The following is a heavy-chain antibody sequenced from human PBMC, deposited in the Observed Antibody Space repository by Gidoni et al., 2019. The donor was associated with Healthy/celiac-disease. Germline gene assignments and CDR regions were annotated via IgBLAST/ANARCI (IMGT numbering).Heavy chain of an antibody. CDR3: ARPNPGYSSGWTGGWFDP. D-gene: IGHD6-19*01. CDR2: ISYDGSNK. CDR1: GFTFSSYA. V-gene: IGHV3-30-3*01. J-gene: IGHJ5*02. Sequence: QVQLVESGGGVVQPGRSLRLSCAAYGFTFSSYAMHWVRQVPGKGLEWVAVISYDGSNKYYADSVKGRFTISRDNSKNTLYLQMNSLRAEDTAVYYCARPNPGYSSGWTGGWFDPWGQGTLVTVSS.